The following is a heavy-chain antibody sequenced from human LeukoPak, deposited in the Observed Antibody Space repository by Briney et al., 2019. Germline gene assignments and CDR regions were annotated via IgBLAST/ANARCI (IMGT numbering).Heavy chain of an antibody. V-gene: IGHV3-66*01. D-gene: IGHD3-10*01. J-gene: IGHJ4*02. Sequence: GGSLRLSCAASGFTVSSNYMSWVRQAQGRGLEWVSVIYSGGSTYYADSVKGRFTISRDNSKNTLYLQMKSLRAEDTAVYYCATGPYGSGSIDYWGQGTLVTVSS. CDR3: ATGPYGSGSIDY. CDR1: GFTVSSNY. CDR2: IYSGGST.